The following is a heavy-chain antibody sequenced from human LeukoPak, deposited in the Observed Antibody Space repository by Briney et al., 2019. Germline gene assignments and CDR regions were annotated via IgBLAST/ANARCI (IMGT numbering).Heavy chain of an antibody. V-gene: IGHV3-21*01. Sequence: GGSLRLSCAASGFTFSSYSMNWVRQAPGKGLGWVSSISSSSSYIYYADSVKGRFTISRDNAKNSLYLQMNSLRAEDTAVYYCARDFTTFGEHEFDYWGQGTLVTVSS. CDR2: ISSSSSYI. CDR1: GFTFSSYS. D-gene: IGHD3-10*01. CDR3: ARDFTTFGEHEFDY. J-gene: IGHJ4*02.